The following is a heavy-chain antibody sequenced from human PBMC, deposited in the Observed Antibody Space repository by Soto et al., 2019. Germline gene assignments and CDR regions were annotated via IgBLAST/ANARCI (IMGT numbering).Heavy chain of an antibody. V-gene: IGHV4-59*01. Sequence: SETLSLTCTVSGGSINNYYWSWIRQPPGKGLEWIGYFYDNGKTDYNPSLKSRVTISVDTSKNQFSLKLTSVTAADTAVYYCARGPVDSSGYHYSYYFDSWGQGTLVTVSS. CDR1: GGSINNYY. J-gene: IGHJ4*02. D-gene: IGHD3-22*01. CDR3: ARGPVDSSGYHYSYYFDS. CDR2: FYDNGKT.